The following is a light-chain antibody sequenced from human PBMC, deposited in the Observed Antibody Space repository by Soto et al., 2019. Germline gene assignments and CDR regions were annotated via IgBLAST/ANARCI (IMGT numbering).Light chain of an antibody. CDR2: DAS. J-gene: IGKJ2*01. Sequence: EIVLTQSPATLSLSPGERATLSCRASQSVSSYLAWYQQKPGQAPRLLIYDASNRATGIPARFSGSGSGTDFPLTISSLEPEDFAVYYCQQRSNWPYTFGQGTKLGSK. CDR3: QQRSNWPYT. V-gene: IGKV3-11*01. CDR1: QSVSSY.